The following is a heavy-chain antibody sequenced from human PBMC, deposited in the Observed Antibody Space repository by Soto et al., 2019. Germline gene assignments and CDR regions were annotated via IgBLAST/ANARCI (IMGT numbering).Heavy chain of an antibody. V-gene: IGHV4-31*03. CDR2: IYYGGAT. Sequence: SETLSLTCSVSGASVKSGGYYWNWIRQHPGKDLEWMGYIYYGGATNYNPSLKSRLLISIDTSKNQFSLRLSSVTAADTAVYFCARDSTIAARAFDIWGQGTMVTVSS. CDR1: GASVKSGGYY. J-gene: IGHJ3*02. CDR3: ARDSTIAARAFDI. D-gene: IGHD6-13*01.